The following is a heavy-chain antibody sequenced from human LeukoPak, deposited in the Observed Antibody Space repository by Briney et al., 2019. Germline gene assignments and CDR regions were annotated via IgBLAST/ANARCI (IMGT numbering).Heavy chain of an antibody. CDR3: AELGITMIGGV. J-gene: IGHJ6*04. D-gene: IGHD3-10*02. CDR2: ISSSSSYK. Sequence: GGSLRLSCAASGFTFSSYSMNWVRQAPGKGLEWVSSISSSSSYKYYADSVKGRFTISRDNAKNSLYLQMNSLRAEDTAVYYCAELGITMIGGVWGKGTTVTISS. CDR1: GFTFSSYS. V-gene: IGHV3-21*01.